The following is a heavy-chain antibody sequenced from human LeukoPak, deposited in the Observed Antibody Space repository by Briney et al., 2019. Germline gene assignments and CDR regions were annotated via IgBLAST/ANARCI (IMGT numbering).Heavy chain of an antibody. D-gene: IGHD4-23*01. CDR1: GFTFSSYW. CDR2: IKQDGSEK. CDR3: ARQNSKRIYYYYMDV. J-gene: IGHJ6*03. V-gene: IGHV3-7*01. Sequence: LGGSLRLSCAASGFTFSSYWMSWVRQAPGKGLEWVANIKQDGSEKYYVDSVKGRFTISRDNAKNSLYLQMNSLRAEDTAVYYCARQNSKRIYYYYMDVWGKGTTVTVSS.